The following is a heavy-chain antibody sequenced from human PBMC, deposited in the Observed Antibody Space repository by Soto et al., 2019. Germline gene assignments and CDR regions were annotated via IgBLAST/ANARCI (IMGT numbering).Heavy chain of an antibody. J-gene: IGHJ4*02. Sequence: QVQLQESGPGLVKPSETLSLTCTVSGDSISSHYWRWIRQPPGKRLEWIGYISYSGSTLYNPALKRRGTISLDTSKNQFSLKLSSVTAADTAVYYCARDAPSRSYFDYWGQGTLVTVSS. D-gene: IGHD4-17*01. CDR3: ARDAPSRSYFDY. CDR2: ISYSGST. CDR1: GDSISSHY. V-gene: IGHV4-59*11.